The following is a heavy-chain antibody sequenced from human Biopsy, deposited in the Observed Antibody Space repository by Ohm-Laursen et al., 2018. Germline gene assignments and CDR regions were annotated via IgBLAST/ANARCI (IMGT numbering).Heavy chain of an antibody. CDR1: VGTFSNYG. D-gene: IGHD3-9*01. J-gene: IGHJ1*01. Sequence: SVKVSCNAPVGTFSNYGVNWVRQAPGQGLEWLGGNIPILGTGNYAQKFQDRVTVAADTSTSTATMELRSLRSDDTAVYYFATKLTGYFHHWGQGTLVIVSS. CDR3: ATKLTGYFHH. CDR2: NIPILGTG. V-gene: IGHV1-69*06.